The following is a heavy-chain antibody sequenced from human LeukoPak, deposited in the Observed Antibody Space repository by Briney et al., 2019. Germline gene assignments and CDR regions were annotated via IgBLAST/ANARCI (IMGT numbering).Heavy chain of an antibody. J-gene: IGHJ4*02. CDR1: GYSFTNYY. D-gene: IGHD3-16*01. CDR2: VNPAGGST. Sequence: ASVKVSCKASGYSFTNYYIHWVRQAPGQGLEWMGFVNPAGGSTTYTQKFQGRVSVTRDMSTSSVRLELISLKSEDTAVYYCARSRGYYFDYWGQGTLVTVSS. V-gene: IGHV1-46*01. CDR3: ARSRGYYFDY.